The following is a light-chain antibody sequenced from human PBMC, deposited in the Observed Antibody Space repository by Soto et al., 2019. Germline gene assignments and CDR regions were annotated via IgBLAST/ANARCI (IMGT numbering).Light chain of an antibody. CDR3: QTWGTGFWV. V-gene: IGLV4-69*01. CDR1: SGHSNYA. CDR2: LNSDGSH. Sequence: QPVLTQSPSAYASLGASVKLTCSLSSGHSNYAIAWHQQQPEKGPRYLMKLNSDGSHSKGDGIPDRFSGSSSGAERYLTISSLQSEDEADYFCQTWGTGFWVFGGGTKLTVL. J-gene: IGLJ3*02.